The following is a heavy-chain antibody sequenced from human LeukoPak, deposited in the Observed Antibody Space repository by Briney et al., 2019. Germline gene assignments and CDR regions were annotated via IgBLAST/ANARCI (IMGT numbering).Heavy chain of an antibody. CDR1: GFTFSSYS. CDR3: ARKGGYGMVATRN. V-gene: IGHV3-48*04. D-gene: IGHD5-12*01. J-gene: IGHJ4*02. Sequence: GGSLRLSCAASGFTFSSYSMNWVRQAPGKGLEWVSYISSSSSTIYYADSVKGRFTISRDNAKSSLYLQMNSLRAEDTAVYYYARKGGYGMVATRNWGQGTLVTVSS. CDR2: ISSSSSTI.